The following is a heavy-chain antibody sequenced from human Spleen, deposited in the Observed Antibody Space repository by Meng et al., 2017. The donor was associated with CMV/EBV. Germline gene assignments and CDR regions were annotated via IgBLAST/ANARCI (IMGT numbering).Heavy chain of an antibody. CDR2: INPFSGDT. V-gene: IGHV1-2*02. CDR3: ARDLGNVGITGPFDY. CDR1: GYTLTAYY. J-gene: IGHJ4*02. Sequence: SGYTLTAYYMHWVRQAPGQGLEWMGWINPFSGDTDYPQKFQGRVTMTRDTSISTAYMELSSLRSDDTAVYYCARDLGNVGITGPFDYWGQGTLVTVSS. D-gene: IGHD1-20*01.